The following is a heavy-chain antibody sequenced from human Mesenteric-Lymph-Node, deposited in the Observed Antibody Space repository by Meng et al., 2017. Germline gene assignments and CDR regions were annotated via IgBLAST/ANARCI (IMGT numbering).Heavy chain of an antibody. D-gene: IGHD2-21*01. CDR2: ISGSGVHK. CDR3: AKALKSGGYWFEGGSDH. J-gene: IGHJ4*02. CDR1: GFTFSDHA. Sequence: GESLKISCAASGFTFSDHAMSWVRPVPGEGLEWVSSISGSGVHKYYAASVKGRFSISRDNSKNTVSLQMSTLRAEDTAIYYCAKALKSGGYWFEGGSDHWGQGVLVTVSS. V-gene: IGHV3-23*01.